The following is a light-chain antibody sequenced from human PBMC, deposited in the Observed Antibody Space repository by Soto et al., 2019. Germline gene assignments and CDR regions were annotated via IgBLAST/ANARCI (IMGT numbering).Light chain of an antibody. J-gene: IGLJ2*01. CDR3: SSYTTTTPLVV. CDR1: SSDIGSYNY. Sequence: QSVLTQPASVSGSPGQSITISCSGSSSDIGSYNYVSWYQQHPGKDPKLMIYDVTNRPSGVSDRFSGSKSGDTASLTISGLQADDEADYYCSSYTTTTPLVVFGGGTKLTVL. V-gene: IGLV2-14*03. CDR2: DVT.